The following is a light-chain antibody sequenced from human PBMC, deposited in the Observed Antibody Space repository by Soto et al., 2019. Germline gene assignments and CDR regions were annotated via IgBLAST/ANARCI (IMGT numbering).Light chain of an antibody. CDR1: RSNIGAGFD. J-gene: IGLJ3*02. CDR2: GNS. Sequence: QSERTQQPSVSGAPGQGVTISCTGSRSNIGAGFDVHWYPQITGTAPKFLFYGNSNRPSGVPDRFFGSKSGTSASLAINGLQAEDEAHYYCQSYDNSLSGSWVFGGGTKVTVL. V-gene: IGLV1-40*01. CDR3: QSYDNSLSGSWV.